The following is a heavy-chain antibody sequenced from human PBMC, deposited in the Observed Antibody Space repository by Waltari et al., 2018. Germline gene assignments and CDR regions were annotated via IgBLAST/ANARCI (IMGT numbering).Heavy chain of an antibody. D-gene: IGHD3-3*01. CDR2: IKQDGSEK. J-gene: IGHJ6*02. Sequence: EVQLVESGGGLVQPGGSLRLSCAASGFTFSSYWMSWVRQAPGKGLKWVANIKQDGSEKYYVDSVKGRFTISRDNAKNSLYLQMNSLRAEDTAVYYCAKSLLEWLLWEGMDVWSQGTTVTVSS. V-gene: IGHV3-7*01. CDR1: GFTFSSYW. CDR3: AKSLLEWLLWEGMDV.